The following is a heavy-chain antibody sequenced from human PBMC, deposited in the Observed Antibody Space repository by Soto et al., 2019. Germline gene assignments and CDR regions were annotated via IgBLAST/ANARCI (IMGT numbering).Heavy chain of an antibody. D-gene: IGHD3-3*02. J-gene: IGHJ5*02. V-gene: IGHV4-39*01. CDR2: IFYLGSS. CDR3: ARRSLALRKNNWFDP. Sequence: SETLSLTCTVSGDSIISSDFYWGWVRQPPGKGLEWIGSIFYLGSSYYNPSLKSRVTMSVDTSKNQFSLRLRSVTAADTALYFCARRSLALRKNNWFDPWGQGTLVNVSS. CDR1: GDSIISSDFY.